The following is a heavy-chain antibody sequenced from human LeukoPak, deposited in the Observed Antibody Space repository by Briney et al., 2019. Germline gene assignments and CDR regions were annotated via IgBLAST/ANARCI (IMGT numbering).Heavy chain of an antibody. CDR1: GFTFSTYW. CDR2: IDSDGSST. V-gene: IGHV3-74*01. Sequence: GSLRLSCAASGFTFSTYWMHWVRQAPGKGLVWVSRIDSDGSSTTYADSVKGRFTISRDNAKNTLYLQMNSLRAADTAVYYCARVSTAVVPDYWGQGTLVTVSS. D-gene: IGHD5-18*01. CDR3: ARVSTAVVPDY. J-gene: IGHJ4*02.